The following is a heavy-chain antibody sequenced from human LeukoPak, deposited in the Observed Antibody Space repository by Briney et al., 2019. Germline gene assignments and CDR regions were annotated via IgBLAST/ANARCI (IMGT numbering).Heavy chain of an antibody. CDR2: ISGNGDIT. CDR3: ARVKRGCSGGSCYSYDY. V-gene: IGHV3-23*01. CDR1: RFTFNTYA. J-gene: IGHJ4*02. Sequence: QAGGSLRLSCAASRFTFNTYAVNWVRQAPGKGLEWVSAISGNGDITYYADSVRGRFTISRDNSKNTLYLQMNSLRAEDTAVYYCARVKRGCSGGSCYSYDYWGRGTLVTVSS. D-gene: IGHD2-15*01.